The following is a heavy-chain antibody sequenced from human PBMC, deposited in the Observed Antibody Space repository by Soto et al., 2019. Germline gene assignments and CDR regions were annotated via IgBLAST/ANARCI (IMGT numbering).Heavy chain of an antibody. D-gene: IGHD2-15*01. CDR1: GDTFTRYT. CDR3: ARGIATGQLDP. Sequence: GASVKVSCKASGDTFTRYTMNWVRQAPGQRLEWMGWINPDNGNTKSSQKFQDRVVITRDTSESTAYMDLSSLRSEDTAVYYCARGIATGQLDPWGQGTLVTVSS. J-gene: IGHJ5*02. CDR2: INPDNGNT. V-gene: IGHV1-3*01.